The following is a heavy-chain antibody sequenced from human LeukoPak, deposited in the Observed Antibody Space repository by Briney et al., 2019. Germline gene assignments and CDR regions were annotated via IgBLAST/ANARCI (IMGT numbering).Heavy chain of an antibody. CDR1: GGSISSYY. CDR3: ARDLSSAWFYY. J-gene: IGHJ4*02. CDR2: ISYSGGT. D-gene: IGHD6-13*01. V-gene: IGHV4-59*12. Sequence: SETLSPTCTVSGGSISSYYWSWIRQPPGKGLEWIGTISYSGGTYYNPSLKSRVTISVGMSRNQVSLKLNSVTAADTAVYYCARDLSSAWFYYWGQGILVTVSS.